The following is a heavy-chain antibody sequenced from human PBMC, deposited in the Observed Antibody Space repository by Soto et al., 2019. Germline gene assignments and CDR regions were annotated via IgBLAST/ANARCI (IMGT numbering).Heavy chain of an antibody. D-gene: IGHD6-19*01. Sequence: QTLSLTWAISGYSVSSNSAAWNLIRQSPSRGLEWLGRTYYRSKWYNDYAVSVKSRITINPDTSKNQFSLQLNSVTPEDTAVYYCARGVAGTYGMDVWGQGTTVTVSS. CDR1: GYSVSSNSAA. CDR2: TYYRSKWYN. CDR3: ARGVAGTYGMDV. V-gene: IGHV6-1*01. J-gene: IGHJ6*02.